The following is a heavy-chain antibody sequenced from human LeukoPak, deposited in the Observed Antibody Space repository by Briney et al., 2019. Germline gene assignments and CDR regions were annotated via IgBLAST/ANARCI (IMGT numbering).Heavy chain of an antibody. CDR1: GFTFSSYE. V-gene: IGHV3-48*03. Sequence: GGSLRLSCAASGFTFSSYEMNWVRRAPGKGLEWVSYISSSGSTIYYADSVKGRFTISRDNAKNSLYLQMNSLRAEDTAVYYCARTTVTTGRTNWFDPWGQGTLVTVSS. CDR3: ARTTVTTGRTNWFDP. J-gene: IGHJ5*02. D-gene: IGHD4-17*01. CDR2: ISSSGSTI.